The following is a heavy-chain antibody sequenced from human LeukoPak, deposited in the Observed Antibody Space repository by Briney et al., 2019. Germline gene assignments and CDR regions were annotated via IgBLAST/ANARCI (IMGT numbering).Heavy chain of an antibody. CDR1: GFAVSGNY. J-gene: IGHJ6*02. CDR3: AKVSGGGLYYDGMDV. V-gene: IGHV3-53*01. Sequence: GGSLRLSCAASGFAVSGNYMNWVRQAPGKGLEWVSIIYSGGTTSYADSVRGRFTVSRDSSKNTLYLQMNSLRAEDTAVYYCAKVSGGGLYYDGMDVWGQGTTVTVSS. D-gene: IGHD1-14*01. CDR2: IYSGGTT.